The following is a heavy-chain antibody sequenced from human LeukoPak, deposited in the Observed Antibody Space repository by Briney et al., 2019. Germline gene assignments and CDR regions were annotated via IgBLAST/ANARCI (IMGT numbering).Heavy chain of an antibody. CDR1: GFTVSSNY. CDR2: IYSGGST. Sequence: GGSLRLSCAASGFTVSSNYMSWVRQAPGKGLEWVSVIYSGGSTYYADSVKGRFTISRDNSKNTLYLQMNSLRAEDAPVYYCARDLPLYYYDSSGYATAFDIWGQGTMVTVSS. D-gene: IGHD3-22*01. V-gene: IGHV3-66*02. J-gene: IGHJ3*02. CDR3: ARDLPLYYYDSSGYATAFDI.